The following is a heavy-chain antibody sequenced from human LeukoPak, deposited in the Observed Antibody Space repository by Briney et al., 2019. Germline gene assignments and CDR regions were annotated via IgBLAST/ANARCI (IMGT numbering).Heavy chain of an antibody. V-gene: IGHV1-2*02. CDR2: IRPNSGVT. Sequence: ASVKVSCKASGYTFAAYYMYWVRQAPGQGLEWMGWIRPNSGVTNYTQKFQGRVTMTRDTSINTAYMELSSLTSDDTAVYYCARVGTMMLLDYWGQGTLVTVSS. D-gene: IGHD4/OR15-4a*01. CDR3: ARVGTMMLLDY. CDR1: GYTFAAYY. J-gene: IGHJ4*02.